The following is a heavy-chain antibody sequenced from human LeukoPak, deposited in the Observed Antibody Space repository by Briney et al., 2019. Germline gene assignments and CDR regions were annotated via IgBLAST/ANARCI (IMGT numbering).Heavy chain of an antibody. V-gene: IGHV4-30-2*01. Sequence: SQTLSLTCTVSGGSISSGGHSWSWIRQLPGKGLEWIGYIYHSGSGSTYYNPSLKSRVTISIGKSKNQFSLKLNSVTPEDTAVYYCARGSQPTVTDEGYWFDPWGQGTLVTVSS. D-gene: IGHD4-17*01. CDR3: ARGSQPTVTDEGYWFDP. CDR2: IYHSGSGST. CDR1: GGSISSGGHS. J-gene: IGHJ5*02.